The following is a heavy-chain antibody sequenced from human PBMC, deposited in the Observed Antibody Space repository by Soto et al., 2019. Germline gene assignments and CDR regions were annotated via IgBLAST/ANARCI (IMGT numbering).Heavy chain of an antibody. Sequence: LRLSCAASGFTFSSYEMNWVRQAPGKGLEWVSYISSSGSTIYYADSVKGRFTISRDNAKNSLYLQMNSLRAEDTAVYYCARDSIAVAGMGYYYYGMDVWGQGTTVTVSS. V-gene: IGHV3-48*03. D-gene: IGHD6-19*01. CDR2: ISSSGSTI. CDR3: ARDSIAVAGMGYYYYGMDV. J-gene: IGHJ6*02. CDR1: GFTFSSYE.